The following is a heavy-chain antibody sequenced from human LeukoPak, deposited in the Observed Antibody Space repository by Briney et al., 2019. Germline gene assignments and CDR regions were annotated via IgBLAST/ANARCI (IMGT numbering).Heavy chain of an antibody. CDR3: AREAEYSSSYFDY. CDR1: GGSISSGSYY. V-gene: IGHV4-61*02. Sequence: SQTLSLTCTVSGGSISSGSYYWSWIRQPAGKGLEWIGRIYTSGSTNYNPSLKSRVTISVDTSKNQFSLKLSSVTAADTAVYYCAREAEYSSSYFDYWGQGTLVTVSS. J-gene: IGHJ4*02. D-gene: IGHD6-6*01. CDR2: IYTSGST.